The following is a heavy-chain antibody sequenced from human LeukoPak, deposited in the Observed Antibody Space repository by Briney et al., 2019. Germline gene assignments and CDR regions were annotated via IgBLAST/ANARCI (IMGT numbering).Heavy chain of an antibody. J-gene: IGHJ4*02. CDR2: IYTSGST. D-gene: IGHD6-13*01. CDR3: ARGFGAAAGAF. Sequence: SETLSLTCTAGDGFISYYNWCWLRQPAGKGLEWIGRIYTSGSTNYNPSLKSRVTMSVDTSKNQFSLKLSSVTAADTAVYYCARGFGAAAGAFWGQGTLVTVSS. CDR1: DGFISYYN. V-gene: IGHV4-4*07.